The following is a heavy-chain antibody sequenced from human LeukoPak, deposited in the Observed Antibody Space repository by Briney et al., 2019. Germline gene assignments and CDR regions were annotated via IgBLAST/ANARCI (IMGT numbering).Heavy chain of an antibody. J-gene: IGHJ4*02. V-gene: IGHV3-30*01. CDR1: GFTFSSYA. CDR2: ISYDGSNK. Sequence: GGSLRLSCAASGFTFSSYAMHWVRQAPGKGLEWVAVISYDGSNKYYADSVKGRFTISRDNSKNTLYLLMNSLRAEDTAVYYCASPGNWNYEYPFDYWGQGTLVTVSS. CDR3: ASPGNWNYEYPFDY. D-gene: IGHD1-7*01.